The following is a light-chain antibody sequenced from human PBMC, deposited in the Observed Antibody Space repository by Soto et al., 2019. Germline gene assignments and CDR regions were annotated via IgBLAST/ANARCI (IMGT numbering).Light chain of an antibody. Sequence: QSVLTQPPSVSGDPGQRVTISCTGSSSNIRAGYDVHWYQQLPGTAPKLLIYGSSNRPSGVPDRFSGSKSGTSASLAITGLQAEDEADYYCQSYDSSLSGVVFVGGTKLTVL. CDR3: QSYDSSLSGVV. V-gene: IGLV1-40*01. J-gene: IGLJ2*01. CDR2: GSS. CDR1: SSNIRAGYD.